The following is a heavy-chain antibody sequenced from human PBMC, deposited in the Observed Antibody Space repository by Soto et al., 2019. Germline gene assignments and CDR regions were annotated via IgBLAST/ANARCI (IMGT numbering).Heavy chain of an antibody. CDR1: GGSISGYY. V-gene: IGHV4-59*01. Sequence: SETLSLTCTVSGGSISGYYWSWIRQPPGKGLEWIGYMYNTGSTVYNPSFKSRVTISVDTSKNQFSLKLNSVTAADTAVYYCARDLWGYCGTDCYPLDVWGQGTTLTVSS. CDR3: ARDLWGYCGTDCYPLDV. J-gene: IGHJ6*02. D-gene: IGHD2-21*02. CDR2: MYNTGST.